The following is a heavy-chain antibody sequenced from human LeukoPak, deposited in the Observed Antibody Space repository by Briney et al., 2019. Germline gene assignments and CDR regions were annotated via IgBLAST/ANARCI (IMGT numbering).Heavy chain of an antibody. D-gene: IGHD1-26*01. CDR1: GGSFSGYY. Sequence: KPSETLSLTCAVYGGSFSGYYWSWIRQPPGKGLEWIGEINHSGSTNYNPSLKSRVTISVDTSKNQLSLNLRSVTAADTAVYYCARHRGVSYYDAFDIWGQGTVVTVSS. CDR2: INHSGST. V-gene: IGHV4-34*01. CDR3: ARHRGVSYYDAFDI. J-gene: IGHJ3*02.